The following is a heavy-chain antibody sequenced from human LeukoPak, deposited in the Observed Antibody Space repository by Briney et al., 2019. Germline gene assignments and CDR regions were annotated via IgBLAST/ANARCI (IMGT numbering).Heavy chain of an antibody. CDR2: ISGGGGTT. CDR1: GFTFSTYA. CDR3: AKSIGGVVVVAADY. Sequence: GGSLRLSCAASGFTFSTYAMTWVRQAPGKGLEWVSVISGGGGTTYYADSVNGLFTLSRDNSKNPHYLQMNSLRAEDTAVYYCAKSIGGVVVVAADYWGQGTLVTVSS. V-gene: IGHV3-23*01. D-gene: IGHD2-15*01. J-gene: IGHJ4*02.